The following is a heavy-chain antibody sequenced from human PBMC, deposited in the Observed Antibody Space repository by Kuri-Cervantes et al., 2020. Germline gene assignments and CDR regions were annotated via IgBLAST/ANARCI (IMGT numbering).Heavy chain of an antibody. CDR1: GYTFTTSA. CDR2: MSTYNGNT. V-gene: IGHV1-18*01. J-gene: IGHJ4*02. Sequence: ASVKVSCKASGYTFTTSAISWVRQAPGQGLEWMGWMSTYNGNTNYAQKLQGRVTMTRDTSTSTAYLELRSLTSEDTAVYYCARDPPDRLRQLTNWGQGTLVTVSS. D-gene: IGHD4-17*01. CDR3: ARDPPDRLRQLTN.